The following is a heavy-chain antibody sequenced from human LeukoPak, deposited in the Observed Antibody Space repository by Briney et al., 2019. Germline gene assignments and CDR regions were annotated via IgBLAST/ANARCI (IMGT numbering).Heavy chain of an antibody. J-gene: IGHJ4*02. CDR2: INPSGGST. D-gene: IGHD6-13*01. V-gene: IGHV1-46*01. CDR3: AREVAAAGFDY. CDR1: GYTFTSYY. Sequence: ASVKVSCKASGYTFTSYYMHWVRQAPGQGLEWMGIINPSGGSTSYAQRFQGRVTMTRDTSTSTVYMELSSLRSEDTAVYYCAREVAAAGFDYWGQGTLVTVSS.